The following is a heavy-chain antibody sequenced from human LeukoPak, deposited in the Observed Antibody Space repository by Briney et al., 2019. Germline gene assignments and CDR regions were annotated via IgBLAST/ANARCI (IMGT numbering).Heavy chain of an antibody. J-gene: IGHJ3*02. CDR3: ARDWYYYDSSGYHGGAFDI. D-gene: IGHD3-22*01. V-gene: IGHV3-53*01. CDR1: GFTVSSNY. CDR2: IYSGGST. Sequence: GGSLGLSCAASGFTVSSNYMSWVRQAPGKGLEWVSVIYSGGSTYYADSVKGRFTISRDNSKNTLYLQMNSLRAEDTAVYYCARDWYYYDSSGYHGGAFDIWGQGTMVTVSS.